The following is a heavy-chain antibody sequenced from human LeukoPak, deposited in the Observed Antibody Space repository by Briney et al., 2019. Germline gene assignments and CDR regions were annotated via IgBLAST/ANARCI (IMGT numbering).Heavy chain of an antibody. V-gene: IGHV3-30-3*01. CDR2: ISYDGSNK. CDR3: ARAHCSGGSCYLRDWFDP. Sequence: GRSLRLSCAASGFTFSSYAMHWVRQAPGKGLEWVAVISYDGSNKYYADSVKGRFTISRDNSKNTLYLQMNSLRADDTAVYYCARAHCSGGSCYLRDWFDPWGQGTLVTVSS. CDR1: GFTFSSYA. J-gene: IGHJ5*02. D-gene: IGHD2-15*01.